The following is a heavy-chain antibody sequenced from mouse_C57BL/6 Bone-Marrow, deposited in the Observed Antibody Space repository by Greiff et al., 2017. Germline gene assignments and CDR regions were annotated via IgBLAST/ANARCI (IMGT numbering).Heavy chain of an antibody. CDR2: INPSNGGT. D-gene: IGHD2-4*01. Sequence: VQLQQPGTELVKPGASVKLSCKASGYTFTSYWMHWVKQRPGQGLEWIGNINPSNGGTNYNEKFKSKATLTVDKSSSTAYMQLSSLTSEDSAVYYGARGRLRGRTDFDYWGQGTTLTVSA. CDR1: GYTFTSYW. J-gene: IGHJ2*01. V-gene: IGHV1-53*01. CDR3: ARGRLRGRTDFDY.